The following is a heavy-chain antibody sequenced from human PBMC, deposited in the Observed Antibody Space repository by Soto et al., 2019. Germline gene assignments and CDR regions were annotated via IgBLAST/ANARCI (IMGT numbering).Heavy chain of an antibody. CDR3: ARDRGSGWYLTYYYYGMDV. CDR1: GYTFSGYY. D-gene: IGHD6-19*01. V-gene: IGHV1-2*02. J-gene: IGHJ6*02. CDR2: INPNSGGT. Sequence: ASVKVSCKASGYTFSGYYMHWVRQAPGQGLEWMGWINPNSGGTNYAQKFQGRVTMTRDTSISTAYMELSRLRSDDTAVYYCARDRGSGWYLTYYYYGMDVWGQGTTVTVSS.